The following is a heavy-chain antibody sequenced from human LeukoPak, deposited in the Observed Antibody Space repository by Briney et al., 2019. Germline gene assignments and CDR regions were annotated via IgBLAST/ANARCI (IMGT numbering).Heavy chain of an antibody. Sequence: SSETLSLTCTVSGGSIRSYYWTWIRQPPGKGLEWIGYIYYSGSTNYNPSLKSRVTISVHTSKNQFSLNLSSVTAADTAVYYCARHGGSFSWGQGTLVTVSS. V-gene: IGHV4-59*01. CDR1: GGSIRSYY. J-gene: IGHJ5*02. CDR2: IYYSGST. CDR3: ARHGGSFS. D-gene: IGHD1-26*01.